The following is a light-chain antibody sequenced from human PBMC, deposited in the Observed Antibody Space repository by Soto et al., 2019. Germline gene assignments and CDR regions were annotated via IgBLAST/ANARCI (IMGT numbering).Light chain of an antibody. J-gene: IGKJ4*01. CDR2: DAS. Sequence: DKEMRVLQDCMSGSVGYRVTITCQASQDISNYLNWYQQKPGKAPKLLIYDASNLETGVPSRFIGSGSGPDITFTFSLRLPEDIPTYYMQQYDKLLTYGGGTKVDIK. CDR1: QDISNY. CDR3: QQYDKLLT. V-gene: IGKV1-33*01.